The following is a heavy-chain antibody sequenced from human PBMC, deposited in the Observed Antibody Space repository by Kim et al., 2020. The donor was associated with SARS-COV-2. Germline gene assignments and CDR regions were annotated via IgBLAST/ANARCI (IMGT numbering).Heavy chain of an antibody. J-gene: IGHJ6*02. Sequence: SETLSLTCTVSGGSISSYYWSWIRQPAGKGLEWIGRIYTSGSTNYNPSLKSRVTMSVDTSKNQFSLKLSSVTAADTAVYYCARESSSWYRGYYYYGMDVWGQGTTVTVSS. D-gene: IGHD6-13*01. V-gene: IGHV4-4*07. CDR1: GGSISSYY. CDR2: IYTSGST. CDR3: ARESSSWYRGYYYYGMDV.